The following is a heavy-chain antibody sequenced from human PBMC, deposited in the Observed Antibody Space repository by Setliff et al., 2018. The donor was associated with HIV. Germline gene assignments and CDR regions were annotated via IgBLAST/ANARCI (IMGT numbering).Heavy chain of an antibody. CDR1: GYTSTDYY. V-gene: IGHV1-2*06. Sequence: ASVKVSCKASGYTSTDYYIHWVRQAPGQGLEWMGRINPKSGGTNYVQKFQGRVTMTRDTSINTAYLELSRLRSDDTAVYYCAREGLWFGDRGYYMDVWGTGTAVTVSS. CDR2: INPKSGGT. D-gene: IGHD3-10*01. CDR3: AREGLWFGDRGYYMDV. J-gene: IGHJ6*03.